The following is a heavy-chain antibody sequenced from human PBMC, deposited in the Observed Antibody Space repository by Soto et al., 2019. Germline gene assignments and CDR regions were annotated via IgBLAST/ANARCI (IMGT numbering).Heavy chain of an antibody. D-gene: IGHD2-2*01. CDR2: IYHSGST. CDR3: ARESRYCSSTSCEYNWFDP. V-gene: IGHV4-30-2*01. Sequence: QLQLQESGSGLVKPSQTLSLTCAVSGGSISSGGYSWSWIRQPPGKGLEWIGYIYHSGSTYYNPSLKSRVTISVDRSKNQFSLKLSSVTAADTAVYYCARESRYCSSTSCEYNWFDPWCQGTLVTVSS. J-gene: IGHJ5*02. CDR1: GGSISSGGYS.